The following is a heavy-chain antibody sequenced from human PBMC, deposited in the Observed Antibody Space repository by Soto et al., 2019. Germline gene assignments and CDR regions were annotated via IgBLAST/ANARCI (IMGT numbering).Heavy chain of an antibody. CDR2: ISSSSSYT. J-gene: IGHJ4*02. Sequence: GGSLRLSCAASGFTFSDYYMSWIRQAPGKGLEWVSYISSSSSYTNYADSVKGRFTISRDNAKNSLYLQMNSLRAEDTAVYYCAREDSSSWQYYFDYWGQGTLV. V-gene: IGHV3-11*05. CDR3: AREDSSSWQYYFDY. D-gene: IGHD6-13*01. CDR1: GFTFSDYY.